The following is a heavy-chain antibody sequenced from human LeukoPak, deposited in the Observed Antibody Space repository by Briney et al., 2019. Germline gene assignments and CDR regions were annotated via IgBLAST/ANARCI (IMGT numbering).Heavy chain of an antibody. CDR1: GDSDTSSLSY. D-gene: IGHD3-3*01. J-gene: IGHJ5*02. Sequence: PSETLSLTCAVSGDSDTSSLSYWGWIRQSPGKGLEGVGCLFYPGRTYSNPSLKTRVTISVDPSKNHFSLNLTSVTAADTAVYYCARLNTRLTILAWGQGTLVTVSS. V-gene: IGHV4-39*02. CDR3: ARLNTRLTILA. CDR2: LFYPGRT.